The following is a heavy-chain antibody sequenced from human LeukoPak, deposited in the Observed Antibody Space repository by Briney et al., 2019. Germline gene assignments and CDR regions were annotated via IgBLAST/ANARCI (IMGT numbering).Heavy chain of an antibody. J-gene: IGHJ4*02. CDR2: IYYSGST. CDR1: GGSISSGDYY. D-gene: IGHD2-21*01. Sequence: ASQTLSPTCTVSGGSISSGDYYWGWIRQPPGKGLEWIGSIYYSGSTYYNPSLKSRVTISVDTSKNQFSLKLSSVTAADTAVYYCARLLPKIVVHLYSPVDYWGQGTLVTVSS. V-gene: IGHV4-39*01. CDR3: ARLLPKIVVHLYSPVDY.